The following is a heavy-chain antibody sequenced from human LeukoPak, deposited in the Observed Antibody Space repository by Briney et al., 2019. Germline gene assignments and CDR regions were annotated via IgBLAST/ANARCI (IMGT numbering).Heavy chain of an antibody. CDR2: IYSTGST. J-gene: IGHJ4*02. CDR1: GGSISSYY. Sequence: SQTLSLTCTVSGGSISSYYWSWIRQPAGPGMEWNGRIYSTGSTNYNPSLKSRVTMSVDTSKNQFSLRLRSVTAADTAVYYCARQIASAGTGGFDFWGQGALVTVSS. V-gene: IGHV4-4*07. CDR3: ARQIASAGTGGFDF. D-gene: IGHD6-13*01.